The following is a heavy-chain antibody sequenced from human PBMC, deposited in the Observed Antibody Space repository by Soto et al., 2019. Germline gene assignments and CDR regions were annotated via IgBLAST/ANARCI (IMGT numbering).Heavy chain of an antibody. CDR1: GFTFSSYA. Sequence: EVQLLESGGGLVQPGGSLRLSCAASGFTFSSYARSWVRQAPGKGLEWVSAISGSGGSTYYADSVKGRFTISRDNSKNTLYLQMNSLRAEDTAVYYCAKGRNYARRPTYFDYWGQGTLVTVSS. CDR3: AKGRNYARRPTYFDY. J-gene: IGHJ4*02. CDR2: ISGSGGST. D-gene: IGHD4-4*01. V-gene: IGHV3-23*01.